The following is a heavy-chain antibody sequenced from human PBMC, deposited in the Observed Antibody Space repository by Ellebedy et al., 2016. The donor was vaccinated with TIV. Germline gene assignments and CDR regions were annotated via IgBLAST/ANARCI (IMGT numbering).Heavy chain of an antibody. D-gene: IGHD6-6*01. CDR1: GFTFSDYY. CDR3: ASGEARIAARLVGYFDY. J-gene: IGHJ4*02. V-gene: IGHV3-11*01. CDR2: ISSSGSTI. Sequence: GESLKISXAASGFTFSDYYMSWIRQAPGKGLEWVSYISSSGSTIYYADSVKGRFTISRDNAKNSLYLQMNSLRAEDTAVYYCASGEARIAARLVGYFDYWGQGTLVTVSS.